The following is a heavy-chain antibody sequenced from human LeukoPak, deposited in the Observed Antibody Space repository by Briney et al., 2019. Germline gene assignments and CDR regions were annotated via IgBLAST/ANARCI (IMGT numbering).Heavy chain of an antibody. J-gene: IGHJ4*02. CDR1: GFTFSSYA. D-gene: IGHD1-26*01. CDR2: ISYDGSNK. CDR3: ARGRGSYVNTPFDY. V-gene: IGHV3-30-3*01. Sequence: PGRPLRLSCAASGFTFSSYAMHWVRQAPGKGLEWVAVISYDGSNKYYADSVKGRFTISRDNSKNTLYLQMNSLRAEDTAVYYCARGRGSYVNTPFDYWGQGTLVTVSS.